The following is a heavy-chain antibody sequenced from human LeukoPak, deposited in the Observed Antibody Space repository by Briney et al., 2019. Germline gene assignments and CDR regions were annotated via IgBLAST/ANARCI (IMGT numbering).Heavy chain of an antibody. CDR2: IGGTGVRT. J-gene: IGHJ4*02. CDR1: GFTFSSYA. CDR3: AKEGKTRNWNYYQAKPVH. D-gene: IGHD1-7*01. V-gene: IGHV3-23*01. Sequence: GGSLRLSCASSGFTFSSYAMSRVRQAPGKGLEWVSTIGGTGVRTYYADSVKGRFTISRDNSKNTLYLQINSLRAEDTAVYFCAKEGKTRNWNYYQAKPVHWGQGTLVTVSS.